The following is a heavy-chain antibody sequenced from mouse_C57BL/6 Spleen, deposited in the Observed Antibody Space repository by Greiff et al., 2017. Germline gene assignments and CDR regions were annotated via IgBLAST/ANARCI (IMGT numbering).Heavy chain of an antibody. Sequence: QVQLKESGAELARPGASVKLSCKASGYTFTSYGISWVKQRTGQGLEWIGEIYPRSGNTYYNEKFKGKATLTADKSSSTAYMELRSLTSEDSAVYFCARSSMAFDYWGQGTTRTVSS. D-gene: IGHD1-1*02. CDR1: GYTFTSYG. J-gene: IGHJ2*01. CDR3: ARSSMAFDY. V-gene: IGHV1-81*01. CDR2: IYPRSGNT.